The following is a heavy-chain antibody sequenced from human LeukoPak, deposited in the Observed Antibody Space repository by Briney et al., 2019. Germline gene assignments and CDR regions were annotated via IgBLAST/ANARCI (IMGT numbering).Heavy chain of an antibody. CDR2: IYYSGST. Sequence: SETLSLTCTVSGDSISSYYWIWIRHPTGKGLEWIRYIYYSGSTNYNPCLKSRVTISVDTSKNQFSLMLSSVTAADTAVYCCARFNRGYYYGSGTEDAFDIWGQGTMVTVSS. CDR3: ARFNRGYYYGSGTEDAFDI. J-gene: IGHJ3*02. V-gene: IGHV4-59*08. CDR1: GDSISSYY. D-gene: IGHD3-10*01.